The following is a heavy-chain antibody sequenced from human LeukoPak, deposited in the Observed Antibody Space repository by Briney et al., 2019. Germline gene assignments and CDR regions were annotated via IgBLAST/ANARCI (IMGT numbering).Heavy chain of an antibody. V-gene: IGHV3-30*03. D-gene: IGHD3-22*01. CDR3: ARDSGFTYYYDSSGPRQPDY. Sequence: PGGSLRLSCAASGFTFSSYGMHWVRQAPGKGLEWVAVISYDGSNKYYADSVKGRFTISRDNSKNTLYLQMNSLRAEDTAVYYCARDSGFTYYYDSSGPRQPDYWGQGTLVTVSS. CDR2: ISYDGSNK. J-gene: IGHJ4*02. CDR1: GFTFSSYG.